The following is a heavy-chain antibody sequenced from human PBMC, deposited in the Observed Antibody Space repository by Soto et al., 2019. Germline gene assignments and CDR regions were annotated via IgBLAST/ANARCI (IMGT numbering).Heavy chain of an antibody. CDR1: GFRFDDNA. Sequence: TXGFLRLSFAASGFRFDDNAMHWVRQAPGKGLEWVSGISWNSGNIGYADSVKGRFTISRDNAKNTLSLQMNSLRTEDTAFYYCVKDMSGDYYAMDVWGQGTTVTVSS. CDR2: ISWNSGNI. D-gene: IGHD3-10*01. J-gene: IGHJ6*02. V-gene: IGHV3-9*01. CDR3: VKDMSGDYYAMDV.